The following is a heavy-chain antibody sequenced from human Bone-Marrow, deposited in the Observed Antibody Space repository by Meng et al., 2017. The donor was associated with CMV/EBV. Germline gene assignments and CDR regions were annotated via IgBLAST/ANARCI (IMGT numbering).Heavy chain of an antibody. D-gene: IGHD3-22*01. J-gene: IGHJ5*02. CDR3: AREYYYDSSGYPRWFDT. CDR1: GYTFTSYG. CDR2: ISAYNGNT. V-gene: IGHV1-18*01. Sequence: QVQLVQSGAEVKKPXXPVKVSXKASGYTFTSYGISWVRQAPGQGLEWMGWISAYNGNTNYAQKLQGRVTMTTDTSISTAYMELSRLRSDDTAVYYCAREYYYDSSGYPRWFDTWGQGTLVTVSS.